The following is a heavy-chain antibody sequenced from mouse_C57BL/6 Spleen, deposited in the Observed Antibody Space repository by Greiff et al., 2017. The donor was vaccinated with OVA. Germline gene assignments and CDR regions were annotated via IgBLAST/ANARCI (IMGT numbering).Heavy chain of an antibody. CDR3: AVYSNYYDYYAMDY. V-gene: IGHV5-17*01. D-gene: IGHD2-5*01. CDR1: GFTFSDYG. Sequence: EVKLVEPGGGLVKPGGSLKLSCAASGFTFSDYGMHWVRQAPEKGLEWVAYISSGSSTIYYADTVKGRFTISRDNAKNTLFLQMTSLRSEDTAMDYCAVYSNYYDYYAMDYWGQGTSVTVSS. CDR2: ISSGSSTI. J-gene: IGHJ4*01.